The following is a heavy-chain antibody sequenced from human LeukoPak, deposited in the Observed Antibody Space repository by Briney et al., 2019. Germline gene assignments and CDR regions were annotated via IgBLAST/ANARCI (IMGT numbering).Heavy chain of an antibody. Sequence: GGSLRLSCAASGFTFSTYAMHWVRQAPGKGLEWVAVISYDGSNKYYADSLKGRFTISRDNSKNTLYLQMNSLRAEDTAVYYCARVGTVVHFDYWGQGTLVTVSS. J-gene: IGHJ4*02. CDR3: ARVGTVVHFDY. CDR2: ISYDGSNK. CDR1: GFTFSTYA. D-gene: IGHD4-23*01. V-gene: IGHV3-30-3*01.